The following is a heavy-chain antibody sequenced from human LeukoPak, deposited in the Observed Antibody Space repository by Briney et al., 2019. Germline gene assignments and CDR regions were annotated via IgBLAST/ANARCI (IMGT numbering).Heavy chain of an antibody. J-gene: IGHJ4*02. V-gene: IGHV3-30*03. CDR3: ARDKDYYDSSGRFDY. CDR2: ISYDGSNK. CDR1: GFTFSSYG. Sequence: GGSLRLSCAASGFTFSSYGVHWVRQAPGKGLEWVAVISYDGSNKYYADSVKGRFTISRDNSKNTLYLQMNSLRAEDTAVYYCARDKDYYDSSGRFDYWGQGTLVTVSS. D-gene: IGHD3-22*01.